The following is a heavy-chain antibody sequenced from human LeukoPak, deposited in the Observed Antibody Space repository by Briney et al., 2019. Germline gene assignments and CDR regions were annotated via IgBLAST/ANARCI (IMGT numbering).Heavy chain of an antibody. D-gene: IGHD6-25*01. V-gene: IGHV4-39*01. CDR2: IYYSGST. Sequence: SETLSLTCTVSGGSISSSSYYWGWIRQPPGKGLEWIGSIYYSGSTYYNPSLKSRVTISVDTSKNQFSLKLSSMTAADTAVYYCARLTYSSAFDYWGQGTLVTVSS. CDR3: ARLTYSSAFDY. CDR1: GGSISSSSYY. J-gene: IGHJ4*02.